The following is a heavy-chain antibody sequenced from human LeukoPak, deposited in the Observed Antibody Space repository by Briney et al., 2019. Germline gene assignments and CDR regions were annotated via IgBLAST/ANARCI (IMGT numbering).Heavy chain of an antibody. D-gene: IGHD4-23*01. V-gene: IGHV4-59*01. CDR3: ARAPDGGPLDY. CDR1: GGSISSYY. Sequence: SETLSLTCTVSGGSISSYYWSWIRQPPGKGLEWIGYIYYSGSTNYNPSLKSRVTISVDTSKDQFSLKLSSVTAADTAVYYCARAPDGGPLDYWGQGTLVTVSS. CDR2: IYYSGST. J-gene: IGHJ4*02.